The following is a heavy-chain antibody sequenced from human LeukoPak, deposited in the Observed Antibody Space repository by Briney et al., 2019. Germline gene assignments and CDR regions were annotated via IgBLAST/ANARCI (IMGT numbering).Heavy chain of an antibody. CDR2: ISGSGDIT. Sequence: PGGSLRPSCAASGFTFSTYAMSWVRQAPGKGLEWVSGISGSGDITYYADSVKGWFTISRDNSKNTLYLQMNSLRTEDTAVYYCAKGSSGWYFSFYYYYMDVWGKGTTVTVSS. CDR3: AKGSSGWYFSFYYYYMDV. CDR1: GFTFSTYA. V-gene: IGHV3-23*01. D-gene: IGHD6-19*01. J-gene: IGHJ6*03.